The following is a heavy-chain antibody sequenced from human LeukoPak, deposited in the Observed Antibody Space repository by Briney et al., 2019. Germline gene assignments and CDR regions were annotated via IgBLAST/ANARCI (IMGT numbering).Heavy chain of an antibody. J-gene: IGHJ4*02. D-gene: IGHD2-21*02. CDR3: ATQVVVTATVVY. CDR1: GFPFSSYA. V-gene: IGHV3-23*01. Sequence: PGGSLRLSCAASGFPFSSYAMSWVRQAPGKGLEWVSVISDYGDTTYYADSVKGRFTISRDNSKNTLYLQMNSLRAEDAAVYYCATQVVVTATVVYWGQGILVTVSS. CDR2: ISDYGDTT.